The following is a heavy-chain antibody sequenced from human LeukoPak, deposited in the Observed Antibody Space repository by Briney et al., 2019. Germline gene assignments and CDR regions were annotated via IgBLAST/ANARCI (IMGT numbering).Heavy chain of an antibody. CDR2: IYTSGST. V-gene: IGHV4-4*07. CDR3: ARDEAHHAPPNYYYYMAV. D-gene: IGHD1-14*01. J-gene: IGHJ6*03. CDR1: GGSMNQYY. Sequence: PSETLSLTCTVSGGSMNQYYWSWIRQPAGKGLEWIGHIYTSGSTNYNPSLNSRVTMSLDTSKNQISLKVTPVTAADTAMYYCARDEAHHAPPNYYYYMAVWGKGTTVTISS.